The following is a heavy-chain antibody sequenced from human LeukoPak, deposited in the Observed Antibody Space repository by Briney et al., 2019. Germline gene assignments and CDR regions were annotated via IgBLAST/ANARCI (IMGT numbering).Heavy chain of an antibody. CDR1: GGSISSSSYY. CDR3: ARVIVVVPAAIRRGYWFDP. D-gene: IGHD2-2*01. CDR2: IYYSGST. Sequence: SETLSLTCTVSGGSISSSSYYWGWIRQPPGKGLEWIGSIYYSGSTYYNPSLKSRVTISVDTSKNQFSLKLSSVTAADTAVYYCARVIVVVPAAIRRGYWFDPWGQGTLVTVSS. J-gene: IGHJ5*02. V-gene: IGHV4-39*01.